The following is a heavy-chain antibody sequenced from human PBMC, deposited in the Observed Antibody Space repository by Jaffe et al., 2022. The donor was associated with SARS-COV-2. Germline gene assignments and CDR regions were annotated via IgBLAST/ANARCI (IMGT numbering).Heavy chain of an antibody. CDR1: GGSISSTSHY. J-gene: IGHJ4*02. CDR2: IYYSGNT. D-gene: IGHD4-17*01. CDR3: ARHGVRGDYGKIDH. Sequence: QLQLQESGPGLVKPSETLSLTCTFSGGSISSTSHYWGWTRQPPGKGLEWIATIYYSGNTYYNASLKSRVTISVDTSKNQFSLKLSSVTAADTAVYYCARHGVRGDYGKIDHWGQGTLVTVSS. V-gene: IGHV4-39*01.